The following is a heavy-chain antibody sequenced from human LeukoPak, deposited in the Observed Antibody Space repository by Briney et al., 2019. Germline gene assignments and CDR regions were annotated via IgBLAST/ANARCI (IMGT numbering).Heavy chain of an antibody. V-gene: IGHV3-23*01. D-gene: IGHD3-10*01. J-gene: IGHJ6*02. CDR3: ARDDYGSGSYYNSPSTDYYYGMDV. Sequence: GGSLRLSCAASGFTFSSYAMSWVRQAPGKGLEWVSAISGSGGSTYYADSVKGRFTISRDNSKNTLYLQMNSLRAEDTAVYYCARDDYGSGSYYNSPSTDYYYGMDVWGQGTTVTVSS. CDR1: GFTFSSYA. CDR2: ISGSGGST.